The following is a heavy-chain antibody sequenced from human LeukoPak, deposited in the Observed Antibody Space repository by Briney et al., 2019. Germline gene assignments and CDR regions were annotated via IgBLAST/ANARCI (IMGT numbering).Heavy chain of an antibody. CDR3: AREGSGSYTLYNWFDP. Sequence: ASVKVSFKASGYTFTGYYMHWVRQAPGQGLEWMGWINPNSGGTNYAQKFQGRVTMTRDTSISTAYMELSRLRSDDTAVYYCAREGSGSYTLYNWFDPWGQGTLVTVSS. CDR1: GYTFTGYY. D-gene: IGHD3-10*01. CDR2: INPNSGGT. J-gene: IGHJ5*02. V-gene: IGHV1-2*02.